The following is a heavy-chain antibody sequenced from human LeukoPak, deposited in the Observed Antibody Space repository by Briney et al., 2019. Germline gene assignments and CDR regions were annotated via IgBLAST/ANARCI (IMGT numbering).Heavy chain of an antibody. CDR3: APDLRGSAWSLDY. Sequence: GGSLRLSCAASGFIFSSYAMSWVRQAPGKGPEWVSFISDSGAITSYAGSVKGRFTMSRDNSKNTMSLQMNSLRTEDTAVYYCAPDLRGSAWSLDYWGQGTLVTVSS. CDR1: GFIFSSYA. V-gene: IGHV3-23*01. D-gene: IGHD6-13*01. CDR2: ISDSGAIT. J-gene: IGHJ4*02.